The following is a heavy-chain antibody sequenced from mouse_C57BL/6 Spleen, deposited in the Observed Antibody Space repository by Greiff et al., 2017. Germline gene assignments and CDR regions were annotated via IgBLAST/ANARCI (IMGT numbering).Heavy chain of an antibody. D-gene: IGHD2-5*01. CDR2: IGPGSGST. V-gene: IGHV1-77*01. CDR3: ASLYSNYEKGLDY. J-gene: IGHJ2*01. Sequence: VTLMESGAELVKPGASVKISCKASGYTFTDYYINWVKQRPGQGLEWIGKIGPGSGSTYYNEKFKGKATLTADKSSSTAYMQLSSLTSEDSAVYFCASLYSNYEKGLDYWGQGTTLTVSS. CDR1: GYTFTDYY.